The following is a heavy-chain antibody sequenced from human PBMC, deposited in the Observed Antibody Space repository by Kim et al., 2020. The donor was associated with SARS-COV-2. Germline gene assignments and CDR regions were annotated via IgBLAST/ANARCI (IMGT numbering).Heavy chain of an antibody. J-gene: IGHJ6*02. CDR2: ISGSSGII. Sequence: GGSLRLSCAASGFTFSTYGMNWVRQAPGKGLEWVSHISGSSGIIYYADSVKGRFTISRDNAKNSVYLQMNSLRDGDTAVYYCVRESTGRNVPLDYYYGMDVWGQGTTVAVSS. CDR1: GFTFSTYG. D-gene: IGHD2-2*01. CDR3: VRESTGRNVPLDYYYGMDV. V-gene: IGHV3-48*02.